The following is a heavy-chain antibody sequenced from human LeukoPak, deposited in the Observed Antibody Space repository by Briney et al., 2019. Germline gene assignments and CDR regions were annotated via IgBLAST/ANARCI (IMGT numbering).Heavy chain of an antibody. CDR1: GYTFTSYG. CDR3: ASMYGSGSYSPDWFDP. Sequence: ASVKVSCMASGYTFTSYGISWVRQAPGQGLEWMGWISAYNGNTNYAQKLQGRVTMTTDTSTSTAYMELRSLRSDDTAVYYCASMYGSGSYSPDWFDPWGQGTLVTVSS. CDR2: ISAYNGNT. D-gene: IGHD3-10*01. J-gene: IGHJ5*02. V-gene: IGHV1-18*01.